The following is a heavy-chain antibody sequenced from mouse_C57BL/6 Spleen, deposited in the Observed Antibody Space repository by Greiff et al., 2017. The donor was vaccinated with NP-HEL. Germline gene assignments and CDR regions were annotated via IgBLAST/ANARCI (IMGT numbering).Heavy chain of an antibody. D-gene: IGHD1-1*01. CDR3: AREYYGSSGWYFDV. V-gene: IGHV5-17*01. J-gene: IGHJ1*03. CDR1: GFTFSDYG. Sequence: EVQLVESGGGLVKPGGSLKLSCAASGFTFSDYGMHWVRQAPEKGLEWIAYISSGSSTIYYADTVKGRFTISRDNAKNPLFLQMTSLRSEDTAMYYCAREYYGSSGWYFDVWGTGTTVTVAS. CDR2: ISSGSSTI.